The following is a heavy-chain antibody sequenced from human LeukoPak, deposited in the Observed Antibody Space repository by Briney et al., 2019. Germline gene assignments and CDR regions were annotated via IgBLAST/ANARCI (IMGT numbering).Heavy chain of an antibody. V-gene: IGHV4-39*01. J-gene: IGHJ5*02. CDR3: ARALDRTIAAAAWFDP. D-gene: IGHD6-13*01. CDR1: GGSISSSSYY. CDR2: IYYSGST. Sequence: SETLSLTCTVSGGSISSSSYYWGWIRQPPGKGLEWIGSIYYSGSTYYNPSLKSRVTISVDTSKNQFSLKLSSVTAADTAVYYCARALDRTIAAAAWFDPWGQGTLVTVSS.